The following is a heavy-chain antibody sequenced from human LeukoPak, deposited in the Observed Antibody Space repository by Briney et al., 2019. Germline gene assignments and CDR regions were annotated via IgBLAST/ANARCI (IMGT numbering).Heavy chain of an antibody. CDR3: ARPLLYYDSTLRPFDY. V-gene: IGHV3-7*01. J-gene: IGHJ4*02. CDR1: GFTFSDNW. Sequence: GGSLRLSCATSGFTFSDNWMSWVRQAPGKGLEWVATIQPDGSEKHYVDSVKGRFTISRDNAKNSLYLQMNSLRAEDTALYYCARPLLYYDSTLRPFDYWGQGTLVTVSS. D-gene: IGHD3-22*01. CDR2: IQPDGSEK.